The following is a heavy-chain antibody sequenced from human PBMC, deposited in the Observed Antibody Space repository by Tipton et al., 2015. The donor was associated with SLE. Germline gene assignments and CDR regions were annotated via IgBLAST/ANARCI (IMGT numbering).Heavy chain of an antibody. CDR1: GGSISTTTYF. J-gene: IGHJ4*01. V-gene: IGHV4-39*01. CDR3: EKVGGASCSMTSSHAGFDY. D-gene: IGHD2-2*01. Sequence: LRLSCTVSGGSISTTTYFLVWIRQPLGKGLEWIGNIHYSVDTYYNPSLRSRVTISVYTSKNQFSPKLSSVTAADTAMYYCEKVGGASCSMTSSHAGFDYWG. CDR2: IHYSVDT.